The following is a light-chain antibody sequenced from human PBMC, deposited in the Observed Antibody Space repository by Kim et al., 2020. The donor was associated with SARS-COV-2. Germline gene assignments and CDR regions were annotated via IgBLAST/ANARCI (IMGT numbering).Light chain of an antibody. V-gene: IGKV1-5*03. CDR1: QSISSW. Sequence: ACVGDRVNITCRASQSISSWLAWYQQKPEKAPKLLIYKASSLVSGVPSRFSGSGSGTEFTLTISSLQPDDFATYYCQKYNSYSRAFGQGTKVDIK. J-gene: IGKJ1*01. CDR3: QKYNSYSRA. CDR2: KAS.